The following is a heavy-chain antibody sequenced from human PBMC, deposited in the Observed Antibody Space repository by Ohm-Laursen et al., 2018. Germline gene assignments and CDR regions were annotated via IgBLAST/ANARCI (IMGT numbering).Heavy chain of an antibody. Sequence: SLRLSCAASGFTFTSHWMHWVRQAPGKGLVWVSFITSDGTTSTYADSVKGRFTISRDNAKNTLYLQMNSLRAEDTAVYYCAKDYRGYSKPIEFWGQGTQVTVSS. V-gene: IGHV3-74*01. CDR3: AKDYRGYSKPIEF. CDR1: GFTFTSHW. D-gene: IGHD3-22*01. J-gene: IGHJ4*02. CDR2: ITSDGTTS.